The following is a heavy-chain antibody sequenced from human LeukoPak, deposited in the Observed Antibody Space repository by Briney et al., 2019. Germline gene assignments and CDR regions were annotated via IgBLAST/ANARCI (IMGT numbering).Heavy chain of an antibody. D-gene: IGHD6-19*01. Sequence: GGSLRLSCAASGFTFRNYAMSWVRQVPGKGLEWVSGISGSGGSTYYPDSVKGRFTISRDNSKNTLYLQMNSLRAEDTAVYYCARERTSGWDAFDTWGQGTLVTVSS. J-gene: IGHJ5*02. V-gene: IGHV3-23*01. CDR1: GFTFRNYA. CDR3: ARERTSGWDAFDT. CDR2: ISGSGGST.